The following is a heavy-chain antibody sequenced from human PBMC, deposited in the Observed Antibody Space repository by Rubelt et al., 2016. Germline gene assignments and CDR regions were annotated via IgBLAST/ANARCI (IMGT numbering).Heavy chain of an antibody. J-gene: IGHJ3*02. CDR1: GASITTHY. D-gene: IGHD3-10*01. Sequence: QVQLQESGPGLVKPSETLSLTCSVSGASITTHYWSWVRQFPGKGLEWLVYGHYSGSTNYNPSLKSRLIMSVDTSKNQFSLNLSSVTAADTAVYYCARLGPGSTSHAFDIWGQGTMVIVSS. CDR3: ARLGPGSTSHAFDI. CDR2: GHYSGST. V-gene: IGHV4-59*11.